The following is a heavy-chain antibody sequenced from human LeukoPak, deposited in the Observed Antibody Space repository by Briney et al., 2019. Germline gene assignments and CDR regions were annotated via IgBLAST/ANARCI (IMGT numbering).Heavy chain of an antibody. Sequence: SGTLSLTCAVSGGSISSSNWWSWVRQPPGKGLEWIGEIYHSGSTNYNPSLKSRVTISVDKSKNQFSLKLSSVTAADTAVYYCARVMGGYYYYGMDVWGQGTTVTVSS. CDR2: IYHSGST. V-gene: IGHV4-4*02. CDR1: GGSISSSNW. CDR3: ARVMGGYYYYGMDV. J-gene: IGHJ6*02. D-gene: IGHD3-16*01.